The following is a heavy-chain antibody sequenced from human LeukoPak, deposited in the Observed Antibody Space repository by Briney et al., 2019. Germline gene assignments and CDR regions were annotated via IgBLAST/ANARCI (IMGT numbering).Heavy chain of an antibody. CDR3: ARGPGAYYYGSGNSFDP. D-gene: IGHD3-10*01. Sequence: GGSLRLSCAASGFTFSSYAIHWVRQAPGKGLEWVALISFDGSNKYYADSVKGRFTISRDNSKNTLYLQMNSLRAEDTAVYYCARGPGAYYYGSGNSFDPWGQGTLVTVSS. CDR2: ISFDGSNK. J-gene: IGHJ5*02. CDR1: GFTFSSYA. V-gene: IGHV3-30*04.